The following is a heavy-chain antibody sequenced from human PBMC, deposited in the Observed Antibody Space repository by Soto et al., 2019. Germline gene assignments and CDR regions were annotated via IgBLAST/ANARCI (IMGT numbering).Heavy chain of an antibody. CDR1: GFTFSSYA. J-gene: IGHJ4*02. D-gene: IGHD6-19*01. CDR2: ISGSGGST. CDR3: AKDRKSGSGWYWDY. V-gene: IGHV3-23*01. Sequence: PGGSLRLSCAVSGFTFSSYAMSWVRQALGKGLEWVSGISGSGGSTYSADSVKGRFTISRDNSKNTLYLQMNSLRAEDTAVYYCAKDRKSGSGWYWDYWGQGTLVTVSS.